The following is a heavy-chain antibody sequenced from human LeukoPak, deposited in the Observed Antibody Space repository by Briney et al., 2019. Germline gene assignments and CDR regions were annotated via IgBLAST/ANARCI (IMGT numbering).Heavy chain of an antibody. CDR1: GGSFSGYY. CDR2: INHSGST. V-gene: IGHV4-34*01. CDR3: ARVHYDFWRRGHKYYFDY. Sequence: SETLSLTCAVYGGSFSGYYWSWMRQPPGKGLEWIGEINHSGSTNYNPSLRSRVTISVDTSKNQFSLKLSSVTAADTAVYYCARVHYDFWRRGHKYYFDYWGQGTLVTVSS. J-gene: IGHJ4*02. D-gene: IGHD3-3*01.